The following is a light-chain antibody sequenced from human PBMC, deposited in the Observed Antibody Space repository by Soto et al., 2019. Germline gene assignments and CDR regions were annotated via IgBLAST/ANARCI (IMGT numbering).Light chain of an antibody. CDR3: SSYTTNNAPFV. J-gene: IGLJ1*01. V-gene: IGLV2-14*01. Sequence: QSGLAQPASGSGSPGQSITISCTGASSDVGADNYVACYQQHPGKAPKLLIYEFSNRPSGVSNRFSGSKSGDTASLTISGLPAADEADYYCSSYTTNNAPFVFGTGTKVTAL. CDR1: SSDVGADNY. CDR2: EFS.